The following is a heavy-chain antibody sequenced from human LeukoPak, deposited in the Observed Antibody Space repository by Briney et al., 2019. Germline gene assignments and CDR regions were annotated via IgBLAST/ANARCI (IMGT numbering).Heavy chain of an antibody. J-gene: IGHJ4*02. Sequence: SVKVSCKASGGTFSSYAISWVRQAPGQGLEWMGGIIPIFGTANYAQKFQGRVTITAHESTSTAYMELSSLRSEDTAVYYCAGRRITMIVVVIWGQGTLVTVSS. V-gene: IGHV1-69*13. CDR1: GGTFSSYA. CDR3: AGRRITMIVVVI. CDR2: IIPIFGTA. D-gene: IGHD3-22*01.